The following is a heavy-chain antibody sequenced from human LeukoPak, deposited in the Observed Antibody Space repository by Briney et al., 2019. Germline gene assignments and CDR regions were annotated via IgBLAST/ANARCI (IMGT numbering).Heavy chain of an antibody. D-gene: IGHD3-3*01. Sequence: SETLSLTCTVSGGSISSYYWSWIRQPPGKGLEWIGYIYYSGSTNYNPSLKSRVTISVDTSKNQFSLKLSSVTAADTAVYYCAREAITIFENYMDVWGKGTTVTVSS. CDR3: AREAITIFENYMDV. CDR1: GGSISSYY. V-gene: IGHV4-59*12. J-gene: IGHJ6*03. CDR2: IYYSGST.